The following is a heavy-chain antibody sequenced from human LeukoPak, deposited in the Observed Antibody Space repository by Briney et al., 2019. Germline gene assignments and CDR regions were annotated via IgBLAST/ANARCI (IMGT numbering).Heavy chain of an antibody. CDR1: GGSISSYY. CDR2: IYTSGST. J-gene: IGHJ3*02. CDR3: ARAGDCYVLGVCDAFDI. V-gene: IGHV4-4*07. Sequence: SSETLSLTCTVSGGSISSYYWSWIRQPAGKGLEWIGRIYTSGSTNYNPSLKSRATMSVDTSKNQFSLKLSSVTAADTAVYYCARAGDCYVLGVCDAFDIWGQGTMVTVSS. D-gene: IGHD2-21*02.